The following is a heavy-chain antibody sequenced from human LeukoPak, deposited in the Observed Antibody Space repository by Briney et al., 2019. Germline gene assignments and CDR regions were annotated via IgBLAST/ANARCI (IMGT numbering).Heavy chain of an antibody. Sequence: PSETLSLTCTVSDGSISSHYWSWIRQPPGKGLEWIGYMYYSGSTNYNPSLKSRVTISVDTSKNQFSLKLSSVTAADTAVYYCARDRVSSGWYQGDYWGQGTLVTVSS. CDR1: DGSISSHY. D-gene: IGHD6-19*01. V-gene: IGHV4-59*11. J-gene: IGHJ4*02. CDR2: MYYSGST. CDR3: ARDRVSSGWYQGDY.